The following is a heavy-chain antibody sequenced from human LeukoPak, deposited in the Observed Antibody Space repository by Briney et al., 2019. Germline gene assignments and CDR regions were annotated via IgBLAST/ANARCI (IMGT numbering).Heavy chain of an antibody. CDR2: IYYSGST. CDR1: GGSISSSSYY. J-gene: IGHJ6*03. CDR3: ARGPIYRNTLYYMDV. Sequence: SETLSLTCTVSGGSISSSSYYWGWIRQPPGKGLEWIGSIYYSGSTYYNPSLKSRVTISVDTSKNQFSLKLSSVTAADTAVYYCARGPIYRNTLYYMDVWGKGTTVTVSS. V-gene: IGHV4-39*07. D-gene: IGHD4-11*01.